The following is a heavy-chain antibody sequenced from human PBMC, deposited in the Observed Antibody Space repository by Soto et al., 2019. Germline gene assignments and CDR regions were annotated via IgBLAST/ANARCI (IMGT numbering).Heavy chain of an antibody. CDR3: ARHHRSYSRRGY. V-gene: IGHV4-39*01. Sequence: QLQLQESGPGLVKPSETLSLTCTVSGGSISSSSYYWGWIRQPPGKGLEWIGSIYYSGSTYYNPSLKSRVTISVDTSKNQFSLKLSSVTAADTAVYYCARHHRSYSRRGYWGQGTLVTVSS. CDR2: IYYSGST. J-gene: IGHJ4*02. CDR1: GGSISSSSYY. D-gene: IGHD6-13*01.